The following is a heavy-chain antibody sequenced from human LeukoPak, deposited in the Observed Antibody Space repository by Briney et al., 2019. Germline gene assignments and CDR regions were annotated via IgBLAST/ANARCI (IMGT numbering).Heavy chain of an antibody. CDR3: ARDLQQLVPHYYYYGMDV. D-gene: IGHD6-13*01. CDR1: GYTFTSYA. Sequence: ASVKVSCKASGYTFTSYAMNWVRQAPGQGLEWMGWINTNTGNPTYAQGFTGRFVFSLDTSVSTAYLQISSLKAEDTAVYYCARDLQQLVPHYYYYGMDVWGQGTTVTVSS. CDR2: INTNTGNP. V-gene: IGHV7-4-1*02. J-gene: IGHJ6*02.